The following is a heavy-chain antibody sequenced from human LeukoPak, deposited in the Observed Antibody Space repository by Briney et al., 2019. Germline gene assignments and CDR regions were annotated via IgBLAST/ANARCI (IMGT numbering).Heavy chain of an antibody. CDR3: VRLQAVTGNFDY. CDR1: GGSIGSSSFY. CDR2: INYSGDT. J-gene: IGHJ4*02. V-gene: IGHV4-39*07. D-gene: IGHD1-20*01. Sequence: PSETLSLTCTVSGGSIGSSSFYWGWIRQPPGQGLEWIETINYSGDTYYNPSLKSRVTISVVSSRNQFSLKLSSVTAADTAVYYCVRLQAVTGNFDYWGQGALVTVSS.